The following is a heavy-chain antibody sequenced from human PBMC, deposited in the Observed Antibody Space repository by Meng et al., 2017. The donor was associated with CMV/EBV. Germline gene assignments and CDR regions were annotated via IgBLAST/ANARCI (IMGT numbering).Heavy chain of an antibody. Sequence: LQQWGAGLLKPSEILSLTCAVYGGSFSGYYCSWIRQPPGKGLEWIGEINHSGSTNYNPSLKSRVTISVDTSKNQFSLKLSSVTAADTAVYYCARGLWFGELSPFDYWGQGTLVTVSS. CDR2: INHSGST. CDR1: GGSFSGYY. V-gene: IGHV4-34*01. CDR3: ARGLWFGELSPFDY. D-gene: IGHD3-10*01. J-gene: IGHJ4*02.